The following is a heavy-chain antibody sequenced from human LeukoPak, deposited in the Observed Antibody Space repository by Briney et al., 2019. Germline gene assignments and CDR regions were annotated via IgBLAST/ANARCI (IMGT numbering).Heavy chain of an antibody. CDR1: GGSPSSYY. Sequence: SETLSHTFLVTGGSPSSYYWSWLRQPAGRGGEWVGYIHYSGSTNYNPAMKSRVIISVDQSNNQFSLKLSSVPAADTAVYYCARVQYGSHADYWGQGTLVTVSS. V-gene: IGHV4-59*01. J-gene: IGHJ4*02. CDR2: IHYSGST. D-gene: IGHD2-15*01. CDR3: ARVQYGSHADY.